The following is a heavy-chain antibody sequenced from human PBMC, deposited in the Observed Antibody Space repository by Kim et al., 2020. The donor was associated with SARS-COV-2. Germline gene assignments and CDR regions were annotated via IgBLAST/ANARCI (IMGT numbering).Heavy chain of an antibody. J-gene: IGHJ6*02. D-gene: IGHD2-15*01. CDR3: ATGGILGVVALYYYYGMDV. Sequence: GGSLRLSCAASGFTFSSYWMSWVRQAPGKGLEWVANIKQDGSEKYYVDSVKGRFTISRDNAKNSLYLQMNSLRAEDTAVYYCATGGILGVVALYYYYGMDVWGQGTTVTVSS. CDR1: GFTFSSYW. CDR2: IKQDGSEK. V-gene: IGHV3-7*01.